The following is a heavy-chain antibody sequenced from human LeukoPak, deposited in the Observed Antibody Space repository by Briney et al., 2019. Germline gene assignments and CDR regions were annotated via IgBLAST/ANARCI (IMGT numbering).Heavy chain of an antibody. CDR2: IYTSGST. Sequence: SETLSLTCTVSGCSISSGDYYWSWIRQPAGKGLEWIGRIYTSGSTNYNPSLKSRVTMSVDTSKNQFSLKLSSVTAADTAVYYCARDGVTTDAFDIWGQGTMVTVSS. D-gene: IGHD4-11*01. CDR3: ARDGVTTDAFDI. V-gene: IGHV4-61*02. J-gene: IGHJ3*02. CDR1: GCSISSGDYY.